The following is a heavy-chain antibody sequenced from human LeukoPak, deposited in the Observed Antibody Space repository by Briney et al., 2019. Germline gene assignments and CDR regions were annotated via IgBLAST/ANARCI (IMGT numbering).Heavy chain of an antibody. D-gene: IGHD4-17*01. V-gene: IGHV3-74*01. J-gene: IGHJ6*03. CDR3: ARGYGDSNLFYYYMDV. CDR2: INSDGSST. Sequence: GGSLRLSCAASGFTFSSYWMHWVRQAPGKGLVWVSRINSDGSSTIYADSVKGRFTISRDNAKNTLYLQMNSLRAEDTAVYYCARGYGDSNLFYYYMDVWGKGTTVTVSS. CDR1: GFTFSSYW.